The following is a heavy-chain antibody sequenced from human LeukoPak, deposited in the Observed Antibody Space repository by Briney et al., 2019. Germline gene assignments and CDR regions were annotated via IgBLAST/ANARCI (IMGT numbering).Heavy chain of an antibody. D-gene: IGHD5-12*01. CDR1: GFTFSSYS. Sequence: GGSLRLSCAASGFTFSSYSMMWVRQAPGKGLEWVSYISSSGSTIYYADSVKGRFTISRDNAKNSLYLQMNSLRAEDTAVYYCAREREGDIVATEFDYWGQGTLVTVSS. CDR3: AREREGDIVATEFDY. CDR2: ISSSGSTI. J-gene: IGHJ4*02. V-gene: IGHV3-48*04.